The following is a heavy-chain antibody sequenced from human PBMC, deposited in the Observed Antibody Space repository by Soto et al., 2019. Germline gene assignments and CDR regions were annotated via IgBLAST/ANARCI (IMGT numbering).Heavy chain of an antibody. CDR2: IWYDGSNK. CDR1: GFTFSSYG. CDR3: ARDPGDYVWGSYRYRSRGMDV. Sequence: GGSLRLSCAASGFTFSSYGMHWVRQAPGKGLEWVAVIWYDGSNKYYADSVKGRFTISRDNSKNTLYLQMNSLRAEDTAVYYCARDPGDYVWGSYRYRSRGMDVWGQGTTVTLSS. V-gene: IGHV3-33*01. D-gene: IGHD3-16*02. J-gene: IGHJ6*02.